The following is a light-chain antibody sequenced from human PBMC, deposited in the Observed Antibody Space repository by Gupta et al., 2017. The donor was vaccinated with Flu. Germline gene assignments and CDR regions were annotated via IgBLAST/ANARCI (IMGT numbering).Light chain of an antibody. Sequence: GTLSLTPGERDTLCCRASKRVSSSYLDWYQQKPGQAPRLIIDGASNRATGVADRFSGSGSETDFTLSISRLEPEDLAVYYCHQYVSSPWTFGQGTQVEIK. CDR1: KRVSSSY. V-gene: IGKV3-20*01. CDR3: HQYVSSPWT. CDR2: GAS. J-gene: IGKJ1*01.